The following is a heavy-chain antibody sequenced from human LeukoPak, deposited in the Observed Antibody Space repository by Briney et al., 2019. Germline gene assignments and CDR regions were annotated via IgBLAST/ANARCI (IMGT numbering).Heavy chain of an antibody. CDR3: AGESSSLRTPTNPPDY. Sequence: SETLSLTCAVYGGSFSGYYWSWIRQPPGKGLEWIGEINHSGSTNYNPSLKSRVTISVDTSKNQFSLKLSSVTAADTAVYYCAGESSSLRTPTNPPDYWAQGTLVTVSS. CDR2: INHSGST. D-gene: IGHD6-6*01. CDR1: GGSFSGYY. J-gene: IGHJ4*02. V-gene: IGHV4-34*01.